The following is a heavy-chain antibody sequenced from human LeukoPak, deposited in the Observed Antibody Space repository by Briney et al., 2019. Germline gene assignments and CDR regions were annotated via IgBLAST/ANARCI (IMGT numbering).Heavy chain of an antibody. V-gene: IGHV3-23*01. Sequence: GGSLRLPCAASGFTFSSYAMSWVRQAPGKRLEWVSAISGSGGSTYYADSVKGRFTISRDNSKNTLYLQMNSLRAEDTAVYYCAKDGRDTAMVTASDYWGQGTLVTVSS. D-gene: IGHD5-18*01. CDR1: GFTFSSYA. J-gene: IGHJ4*02. CDR2: ISGSGGST. CDR3: AKDGRDTAMVTASDY.